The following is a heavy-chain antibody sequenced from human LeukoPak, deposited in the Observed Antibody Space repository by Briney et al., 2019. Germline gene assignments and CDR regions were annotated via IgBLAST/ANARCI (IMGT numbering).Heavy chain of an antibody. V-gene: IGHV3-73*01. Sequence: GGSLRLSCAASGFTFSGSAMHWVRQASGKGLEWVGRIRSKANSYATAYAASVKGRFTISRDDSKNTAYLQMNSLKTEDTAVYYCTRPHTTLDQLRFLEPTDAFDIWGQGTMVTVSS. CDR3: TRPHTTLDQLRFLEPTDAFDI. CDR2: IRSKANSYAT. J-gene: IGHJ3*02. CDR1: GFTFSGSA. D-gene: IGHD3-3*01.